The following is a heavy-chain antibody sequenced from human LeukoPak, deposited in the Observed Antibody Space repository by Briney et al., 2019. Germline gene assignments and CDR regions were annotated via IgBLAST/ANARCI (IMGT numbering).Heavy chain of an antibody. D-gene: IGHD5-18*01. V-gene: IGHV3-11*01. J-gene: IGHJ4*02. CDR2: ISSSGSTI. CDR1: GFTFSDYY. Sequence: PGGSLRLSCAASGFTFSDYYMSWIRQAPGKGLEWVSYISSSGSTIYYADSVKGRFTIPRDSAKNSLYLQMNSLRVEDTAVYYCARDHNYGSDYWGQGTLVTVSS. CDR3: ARDHNYGSDY.